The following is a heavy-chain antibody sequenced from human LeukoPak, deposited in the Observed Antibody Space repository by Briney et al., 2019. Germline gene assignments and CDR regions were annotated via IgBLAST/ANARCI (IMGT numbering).Heavy chain of an antibody. Sequence: PSETPSLTCAVFGGSFSGHYWTWIRQPPGKGLEWIGEINHSGGTNYNPSLKSRVTISVDTSKNQFSLKLSSLTAADTAVYYCARPTSWVNYFDPWGQGTLVTVSS. CDR2: INHSGGT. CDR1: GGSFSGHY. J-gene: IGHJ5*02. CDR3: ARPTSWVNYFDP. V-gene: IGHV4-34*01. D-gene: IGHD1-7*01.